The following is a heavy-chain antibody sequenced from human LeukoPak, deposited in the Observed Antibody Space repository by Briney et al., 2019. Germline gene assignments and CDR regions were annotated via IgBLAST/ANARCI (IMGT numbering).Heavy chain of an antibody. Sequence: PGGSLRLSCAASGFTFSSYDMHWVRHATGKGLEWVSAIGTAGDTYYPGSVKGRFTISRENAKNSLYLQMNSLRAGDTAVYYCARGSLYNWFDPWGQGTLVTVSS. CDR2: IGTAGDT. J-gene: IGHJ5*02. CDR3: ARGSLYNWFDP. CDR1: GFTFSSYD. V-gene: IGHV3-13*01.